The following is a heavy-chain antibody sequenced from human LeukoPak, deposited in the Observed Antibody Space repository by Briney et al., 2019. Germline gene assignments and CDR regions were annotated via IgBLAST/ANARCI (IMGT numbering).Heavy chain of an antibody. J-gene: IGHJ6*02. V-gene: IGHV4-61*01. CDR3: ARDQYRYDFWSGYYMGDYGMDV. CDR2: IYYSGST. D-gene: IGHD3-3*01. Sequence: SETLSLTCTVSGGSVSSGSYYWSWIRQPPGKGLEWIGYIYYSGSTNYNPSLKSRVTISVDTSKNQFSLKLSSVTAADTAVYYCARDQYRYDFWSGYYMGDYGMDVWGQGTTVTVSS. CDR1: GGSVSSGSYY.